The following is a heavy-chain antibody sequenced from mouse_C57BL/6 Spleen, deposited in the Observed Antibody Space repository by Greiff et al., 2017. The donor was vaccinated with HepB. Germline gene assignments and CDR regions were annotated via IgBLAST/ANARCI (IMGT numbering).Heavy chain of an antibody. CDR3: ARSNPYYGSSYGYFDV. CDR1: GYTFTSYW. V-gene: IGHV1-69*01. J-gene: IGHJ1*03. Sequence: QVQLQQPGAELVMPGASVKLSCKASGYTFTSYWMHWVKQRPGQGLEWIGEIDPSDSYTNYNQKFKGKSTLTVDKSSSTAYMQLSSLTSDDSAVYYCARSNPYYGSSYGYFDVWGTGTTVTVSS. CDR2: IDPSDSYT. D-gene: IGHD1-1*01.